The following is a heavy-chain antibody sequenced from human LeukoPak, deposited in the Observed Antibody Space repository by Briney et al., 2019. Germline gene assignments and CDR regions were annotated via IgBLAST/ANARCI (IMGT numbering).Heavy chain of an antibody. Sequence: PSQTLSLTCTVSGGSISSGGYYWSWIRQHPGKGLEWIGYIYYSGSTYYNPSLKSRVTISVDTSKNQFSLKLSSVTAADTAVYYCARARTHDILTGYRFDPWGQGTLVTVSS. CDR1: GGSISSGGYY. CDR2: IYYSGST. V-gene: IGHV4-31*03. J-gene: IGHJ5*02. CDR3: ARARTHDILTGYRFDP. D-gene: IGHD3-9*01.